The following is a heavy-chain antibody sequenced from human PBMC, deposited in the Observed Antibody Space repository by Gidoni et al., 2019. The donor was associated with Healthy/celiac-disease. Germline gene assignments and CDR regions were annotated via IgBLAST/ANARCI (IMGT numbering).Heavy chain of an antibody. Sequence: QVQLVQSGAEVQKPGASVKASCKASGYTFTSYGLSWGRQAPGQGLEWMGWISAYNGNTNYAQKLQGRVTMTTDTSTSTAYMELRSLRSDDTAVYYCARTDTAMVYYYYYGMDVWGQGTTVTVSS. D-gene: IGHD5-18*01. V-gene: IGHV1-18*01. CDR3: ARTDTAMVYYYYYGMDV. J-gene: IGHJ6*02. CDR2: ISAYNGNT. CDR1: GYTFTSYG.